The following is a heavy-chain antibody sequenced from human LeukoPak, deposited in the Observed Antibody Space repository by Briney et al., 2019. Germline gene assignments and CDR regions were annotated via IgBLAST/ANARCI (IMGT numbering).Heavy chain of an antibody. Sequence: PGGSLRLSCAASGFTFETYWMHWVRQAPGKGLVWVSCINGYGSIRNYADSVKGRFTISRDNAKNTLYLQMNSLRVEDTAVYYCARDIVVVPAASNYFDYWGQGTLVTVSS. CDR1: GFTFETYW. CDR3: ARDIVVVPAASNYFDY. V-gene: IGHV3-74*01. CDR2: INGYGSIR. J-gene: IGHJ4*02. D-gene: IGHD2-2*01.